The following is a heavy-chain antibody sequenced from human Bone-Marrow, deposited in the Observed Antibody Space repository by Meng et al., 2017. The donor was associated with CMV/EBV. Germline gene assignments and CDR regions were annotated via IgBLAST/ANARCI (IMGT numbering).Heavy chain of an antibody. CDR3: ASEVPHTSYYKY. Sequence: VSGDAISTTNYYWVWVRQPPGEGLEWIGSVSYSGRAYYSPSLRSRVTLSVDTSKNQFSLKLSSVTAADTAVYYCASEVPHTSYYKYWGQGTLVTVSS. J-gene: IGHJ4*02. V-gene: IGHV4-39*07. CDR1: GDAISTTNYY. D-gene: IGHD2-2*01. CDR2: VSYSGRA.